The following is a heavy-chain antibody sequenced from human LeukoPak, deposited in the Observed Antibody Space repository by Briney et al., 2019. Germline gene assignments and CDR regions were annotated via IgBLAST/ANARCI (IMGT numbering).Heavy chain of an antibody. CDR3: ARDLSGYSYGSD. D-gene: IGHD5-18*01. V-gene: IGHV1-8*01. CDR2: MNPNSGNT. CDR1: GYTFTSYD. Sequence: ASVKVSCKASGYTFTSYDINWVRQAPGQGLEWMGWMNPNSGNTGYAQKFQGRVTMTRNTSISTAYMEPSSLRSEDTAVYYCARDLSGYSYGSDWGQGTLVTVSS. J-gene: IGHJ4*02.